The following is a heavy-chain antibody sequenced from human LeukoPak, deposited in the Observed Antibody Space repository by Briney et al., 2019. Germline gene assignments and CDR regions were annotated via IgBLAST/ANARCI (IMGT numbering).Heavy chain of an antibody. Sequence: GVLRLSCAASGFTFSSYGMSWVRQAPGKGLEWVSAISGSGGSTYYADSVKGRFTISRDNSKNTLYLQMNSLRAEDTAVYYCATTGSGSYYDYWGQGTLVTVSS. CDR3: ATTGSGSYYDY. CDR2: ISGSGGST. V-gene: IGHV3-23*01. J-gene: IGHJ4*02. D-gene: IGHD1-26*01. CDR1: GFTFSSYG.